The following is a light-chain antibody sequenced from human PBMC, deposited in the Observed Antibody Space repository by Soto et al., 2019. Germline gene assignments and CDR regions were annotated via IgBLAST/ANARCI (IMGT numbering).Light chain of an antibody. Sequence: DIQMTQSPSSLSASVADRVIITCRASQSISNHLNWYQQKPGKAPKLLIFAASSLQSGVPSRFSGSRSGPDFTLTISSLQPEDFATYYCQQSYISPRTFGQGTKVDIK. J-gene: IGKJ1*01. CDR3: QQSYISPRT. CDR2: AAS. V-gene: IGKV1-39*01. CDR1: QSISNH.